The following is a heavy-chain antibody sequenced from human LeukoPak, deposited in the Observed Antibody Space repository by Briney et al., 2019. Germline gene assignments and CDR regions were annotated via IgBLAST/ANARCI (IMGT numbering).Heavy chain of an antibody. CDR2: IYYSGSI. CDR1: GGSISSSSYY. V-gene: IGHV4-39*07. CDR3: ASDHRDAFDI. J-gene: IGHJ3*02. Sequence: PSETLSLPCTVSGGSISSSSYYLGWVRQPPGKGLEWIGSIYYSGSIYYNPSLKSRVIISVDTSQDQFSLKLSSVTAPDPAVFYCASDHRDAFDIWGQATMVSDSS.